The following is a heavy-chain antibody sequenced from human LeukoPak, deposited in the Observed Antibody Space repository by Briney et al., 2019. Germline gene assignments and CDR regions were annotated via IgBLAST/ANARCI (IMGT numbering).Heavy chain of an antibody. D-gene: IGHD2-15*01. Sequence: GASVKVSCKASGYTFTSYGISWVRQAPGQGLEWLGWVNTKSGNTGSAQNFQGRVTITRDTSINTAYMELSSLRSEDTAIYYCARVGGSPDYWGQGTLVTVSS. J-gene: IGHJ4*02. CDR2: VNTKSGNT. CDR3: ARVGGSPDY. V-gene: IGHV1-8*03. CDR1: GYTFTSYG.